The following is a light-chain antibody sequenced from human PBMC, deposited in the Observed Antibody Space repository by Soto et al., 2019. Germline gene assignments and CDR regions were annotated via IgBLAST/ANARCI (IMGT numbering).Light chain of an antibody. Sequence: DIQMTQSPSTLSGSVGDRVTITCRASQTISSWLAWYQQKPGKAPKLLIYKASTLKSGVPSRFSGSGSGTDFTLTISSLEPEDFAVYYCQQRANWLTFGQGTRLEI. V-gene: IGKV1-5*03. J-gene: IGKJ5*01. CDR3: QQRANWLT. CDR2: KAS. CDR1: QTISSW.